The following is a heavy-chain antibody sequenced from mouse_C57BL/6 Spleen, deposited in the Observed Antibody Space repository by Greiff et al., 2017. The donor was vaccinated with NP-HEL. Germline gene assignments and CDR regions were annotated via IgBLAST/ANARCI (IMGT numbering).Heavy chain of an antibody. CDR1: GFTFSSYG. CDR3: ARQSYFDV. V-gene: IGHV5-6*01. Sequence: EVQVVESGGDLVKPGGSLKLSCAASGFTFSSYGMSWVRQTPDKRLEWVATISSGGSYTYYPDSVKGRCTISRDNAKNTLYLQMSSLKSEDTAMYYCARQSYFDVWGTGTTVTVSS. D-gene: IGHD2-12*01. CDR2: ISSGGSYT. J-gene: IGHJ1*03.